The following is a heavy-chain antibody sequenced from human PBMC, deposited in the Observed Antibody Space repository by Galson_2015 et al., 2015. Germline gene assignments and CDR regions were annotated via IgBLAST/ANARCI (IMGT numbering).Heavy chain of an antibody. Sequence: SLRLSCAASGFTFSSYEMVWVRQAPGKGLEWVSYISSSSSTIYYADSVKGRFTISRDNTKNSLYLQMNSLRAEDTAVYYCARDHPRLLYYFDCWGQGTLVTVSS. V-gene: IGHV3-48*03. D-gene: IGHD2-15*01. CDR1: GFTFSSYE. CDR3: ARDHPRLLYYFDC. J-gene: IGHJ4*02. CDR2: ISSSSSTI.